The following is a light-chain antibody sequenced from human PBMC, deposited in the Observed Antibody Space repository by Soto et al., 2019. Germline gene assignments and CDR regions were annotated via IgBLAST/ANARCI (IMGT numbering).Light chain of an antibody. CDR1: SSDVGSYNL. J-gene: IGLJ2*01. CDR2: EGG. Sequence: QLVLTQPASVSGSPGQSITISCTGSSSDVGSYNLVSWYQQHPGKAPKVIIYEGGKRPSGVSNRFSGSKSGITAFLTISGLQAEDEADYYCCSYAGYSTSALFGGGTKLTVL. V-gene: IGLV2-23*01. CDR3: CSYAGYSTSAL.